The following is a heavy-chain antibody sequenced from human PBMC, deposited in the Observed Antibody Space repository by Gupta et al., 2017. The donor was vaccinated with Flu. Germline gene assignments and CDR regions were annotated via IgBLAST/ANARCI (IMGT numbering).Heavy chain of an antibody. V-gene: IGHV3-33*06. CDR2: IWYDGSSK. D-gene: IGHD5-12*01. CDR1: GFTFSSHV. Sequence: QVQLVASGGGVVQPGRSLRLACAVSGFTFSSHVMHWVRQAPGKGLEWVALIWYDGSSKYYGESVKGRFTISRDNSKNTLFLQMNSLRAEDTAVYHCAKGMGRYKVDIDYWGQGTLVVVSS. J-gene: IGHJ4*02. CDR3: AKGMGRYKVDIDY.